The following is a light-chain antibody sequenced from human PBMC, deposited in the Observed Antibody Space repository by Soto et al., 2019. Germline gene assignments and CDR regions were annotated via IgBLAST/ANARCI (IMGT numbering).Light chain of an antibody. CDR2: GAS. CDR3: QQYGSSPLT. V-gene: IGKV3-20*01. Sequence: EIMLTQSPGTLSLSPGERATLSCRASQTVNSVYLAWYQQKPGQAPRLLIYGASSRATGIPDRFSGSGSGTDFTLTITRLEPEDFAVYYCQQYGSSPLTFGGGTKVEIK. CDR1: QTVNSVY. J-gene: IGKJ4*01.